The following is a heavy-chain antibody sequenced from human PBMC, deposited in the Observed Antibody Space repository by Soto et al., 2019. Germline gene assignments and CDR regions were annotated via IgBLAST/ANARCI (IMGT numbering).Heavy chain of an antibody. CDR3: ARPLEYSSSDYYGMDV. J-gene: IGHJ6*02. CDR1: GYIFTSYW. D-gene: IGHD6-6*01. CDR2: IDPSDSYT. V-gene: IGHV5-10-1*01. Sequence: RETLKISCKGSGYIFTSYWIRWVRQMPGKGLEWMGRIDPSDSYTNYSPSFQGHVTISADKSISTAYLQWSSLKASDTAMYYCARPLEYSSSDYYGMDVWGQGTTVTVSS.